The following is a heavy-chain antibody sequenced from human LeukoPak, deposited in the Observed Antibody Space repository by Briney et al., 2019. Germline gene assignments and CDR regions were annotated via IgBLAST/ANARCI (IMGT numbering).Heavy chain of an antibody. CDR2: IYYSGST. CDR1: GGSISSGDYY. V-gene: IGHV4-30-4*08. J-gene: IGHJ4*02. CDR3: ARGLGGGYTYFDY. Sequence: PSQTLSLTCTVSGGSISSGDYYWSWIRQPPGKGLEWIGYIYYSGSTYYNPSLKSRVTISVDTSKNQFSLKLRSVTAADTAVYYCARGLGGGYTYFDYWGQGTLVTVSS. D-gene: IGHD5-24*01.